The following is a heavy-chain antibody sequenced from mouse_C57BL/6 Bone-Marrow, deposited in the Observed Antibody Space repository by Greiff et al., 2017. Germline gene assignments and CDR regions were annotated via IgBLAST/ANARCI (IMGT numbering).Heavy chain of an antibody. V-gene: IGHV5-17*01. D-gene: IGHD4-1*01. CDR3: ATGTGY. CDR2: ISSGSSTI. J-gene: IGHJ2*01. CDR1: GFTFSDYG. Sequence: DVHLVESGGGLVKPGGSLKLSCAASGFTFSDYGMHWVRQAPEKGLEWVAYISSGSSTIYYADTVKGRVTISRDTAKNTLFLQMTSLMSEDAVMYYCATGTGYWGQGTTLTVSS.